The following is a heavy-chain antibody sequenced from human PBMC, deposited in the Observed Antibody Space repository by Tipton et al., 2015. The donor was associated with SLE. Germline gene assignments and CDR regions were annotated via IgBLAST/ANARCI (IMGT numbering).Heavy chain of an antibody. CDR3: ARVPPPGLYSSSSTDYYLDY. D-gene: IGHD6-6*01. V-gene: IGHV4-30-4*08. CDR1: GASISDYY. CDR2: IYYSGST. Sequence: TLSLTCTVSGASISDYYWTWIRQHPGKGLEWIGYIYYSGSTYYNPSLKTRFIMSVDTSKNQFSLKLSSVTAADTAVYYCARVPPPGLYSSSSTDYYLDYWGQGTLVTVSS. J-gene: IGHJ4*02.